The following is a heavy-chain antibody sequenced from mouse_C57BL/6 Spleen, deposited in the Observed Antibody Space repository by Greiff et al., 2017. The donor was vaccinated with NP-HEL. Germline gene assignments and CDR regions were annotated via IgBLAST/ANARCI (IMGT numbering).Heavy chain of an antibody. J-gene: IGHJ1*03. V-gene: IGHV1-64*01. CDR3: ARGDGYDRYFDV. D-gene: IGHD2-2*01. CDR2: IHPNSGST. Sequence: QVQLQQPGAELVKPGASVKLSCKASGYTFTSYWMHWVKQRPGQGLEWIGMIHPNSGSTNYNEKFKSKATLTVDKSSSTAYMQLSSLTSEDSAVYYCARGDGYDRYFDVWGTGTTVTVSS. CDR1: GYTFTSYW.